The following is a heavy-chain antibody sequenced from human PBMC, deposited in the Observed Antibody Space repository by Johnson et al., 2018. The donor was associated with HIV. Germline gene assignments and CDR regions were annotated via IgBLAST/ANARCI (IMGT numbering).Heavy chain of an antibody. CDR3: AKVDCGGDTCAGYDPFDL. Sequence: VQLVESGGGVVRPGGSLRLSCAASGFTFSSYAMSWVRQAPGKGLEWVSAIYSGGSPDYADSVKGRFNISRDNSKNTLYLQMNSLRAEDTAVYYCAKVDCGGDTCAGYDPFDLWGQGTLVTVSS. CDR1: GFTFSSYA. V-gene: IGHV3-66*01. CDR2: IYSGGSP. J-gene: IGHJ3*01. D-gene: IGHD2-21*01.